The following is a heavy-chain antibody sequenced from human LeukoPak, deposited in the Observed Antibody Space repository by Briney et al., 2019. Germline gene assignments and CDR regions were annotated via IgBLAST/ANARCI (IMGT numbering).Heavy chain of an antibody. J-gene: IGHJ4*02. CDR2: ISSSGSTI. CDR3: ARAYYYGSGSL. V-gene: IGHV3-48*03. CDR1: GFTFSSYE. D-gene: IGHD3-10*01. Sequence: GGSLRLSCAASGFTFSSYEMNWVRQAPGKGLEWVSYISSSGSTIYYADSAKGRFTISRDNAKNSLYLQMNSLRAEDTAVYYCARAYYYGSGSLRGQGTLVTVSS.